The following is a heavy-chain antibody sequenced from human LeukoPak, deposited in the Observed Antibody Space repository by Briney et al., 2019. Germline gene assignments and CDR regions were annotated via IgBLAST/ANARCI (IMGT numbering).Heavy chain of an antibody. J-gene: IGHJ6*03. CDR2: INTNTGNP. CDR3: ARVKLYFDWLPPYYYYYVDV. Sequence: GSVKVSCKASGYTFTSYAMNWVRQAPGQGLEWMGWINTNTGNPTYAQGFTGRFVFSLDTSVSTAYLQISSLKAEDTAVYYCARVKLYFDWLPPYYYYYVDVWGKGTTVTVSS. V-gene: IGHV7-4-1*02. CDR1: GYTFTSYA. D-gene: IGHD3-9*01.